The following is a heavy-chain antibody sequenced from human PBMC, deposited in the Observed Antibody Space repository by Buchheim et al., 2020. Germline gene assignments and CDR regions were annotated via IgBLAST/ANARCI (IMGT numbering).Heavy chain of an antibody. V-gene: IGHV4-30-4*01. D-gene: IGHD6-13*01. Sequence: QVHLQESGPGLVKPSQTLSLTCTVSGGSISSGAYYWSWIRQPPGKGLEWIGYIYYSGTTTYNPSLKSRVTITVATSRNQFSLKLSSVTAADTAVYYCARVEAPHNYSSHPPPFDYWGQGTL. CDR1: GGSISSGAYY. CDR2: IYYSGTT. J-gene: IGHJ4*02. CDR3: ARVEAPHNYSSHPPPFDY.